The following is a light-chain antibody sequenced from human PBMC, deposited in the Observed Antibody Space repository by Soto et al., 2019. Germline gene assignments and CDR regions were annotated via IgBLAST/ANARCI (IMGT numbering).Light chain of an antibody. Sequence: EIVMTQSPATLSVSPGERATLSCRASQSVSSNLAWYQQKPGQAPRLLIYGASTRATGIPARFSGSGSGTEFTLTISSLQSEDFALYYCQQYNNWPPPLTFGGGTKVEIK. J-gene: IGKJ4*01. CDR1: QSVSSN. CDR3: QQYNNWPPPLT. V-gene: IGKV3-15*01. CDR2: GAS.